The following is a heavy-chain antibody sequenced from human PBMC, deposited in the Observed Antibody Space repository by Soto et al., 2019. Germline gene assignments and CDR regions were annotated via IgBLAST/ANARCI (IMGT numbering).Heavy chain of an antibody. Sequence: TVVWGTIVDFYCSRIMQNPGKGLEWIGYIYYSGSTNYNPSLKSRVTISVDTSKNQFSLKLSSVTAADTAVYYCARGYCSGGSCYSEDAFDIWGQGTMVTVS. D-gene: IGHD2-15*01. V-gene: IGHV4-59*01. J-gene: IGHJ3*02. CDR3: ARGYCSGGSCYSEDAFDI. CDR2: IYYSGST. CDR1: WGTIVDFY.